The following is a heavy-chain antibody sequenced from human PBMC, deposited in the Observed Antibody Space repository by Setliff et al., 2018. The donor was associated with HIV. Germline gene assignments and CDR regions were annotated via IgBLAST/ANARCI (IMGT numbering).Heavy chain of an antibody. V-gene: IGHV4-38-2*01. CDR1: GNSIGSGYY. CDR3: VRHLSEMAMVDH. J-gene: IGHJ4*02. Sequence: SETLSLTCAVSGNSIGSGYYWGWIRQPPGKGLEWIASIYYNGNICYNPSLKSRVTITMDTSKNQFSLKLSSVTAADTAVYSCVRHLSEMAMVDHWGQGTLVTVSS. CDR2: IYYNGNI.